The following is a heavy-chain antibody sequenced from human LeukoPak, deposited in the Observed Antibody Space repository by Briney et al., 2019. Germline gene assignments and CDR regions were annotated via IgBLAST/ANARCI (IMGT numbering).Heavy chain of an antibody. D-gene: IGHD3-22*01. CDR2: IIPIFGTA. Sequence: GASVKVSCKASGGTFSSYAISWVRQAPGQGLEWMGGIIPIFGTANYAQNLQGRVTMTTDTSTSTAYMELRSLRSDDTAVYYCARDVPYSTYYYDSSGYYCDYWGQGTLVTVSS. CDR3: ARDVPYSTYYYDSSGYYCDY. V-gene: IGHV1-69*05. J-gene: IGHJ4*02. CDR1: GGTFSSYA.